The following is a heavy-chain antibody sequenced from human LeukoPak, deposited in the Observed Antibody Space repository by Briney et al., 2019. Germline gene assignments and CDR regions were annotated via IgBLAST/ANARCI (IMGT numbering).Heavy chain of an antibody. CDR1: GYTFTSYG. V-gene: IGHV1-18*01. Sequence: ASVKVSCKASGYTFTSYGISWVRQAPGQGLEWMGWISAYNGNTNYAQELQGRVTMTTDTSTSTAYMELRSLRSDDTAVYYCARDTLKYYDFWSGYYRPPPYYYGMDVWGQGTTVTVSS. CDR2: ISAYNGNT. J-gene: IGHJ6*02. CDR3: ARDTLKYYDFWSGYYRPPPYYYGMDV. D-gene: IGHD3-3*01.